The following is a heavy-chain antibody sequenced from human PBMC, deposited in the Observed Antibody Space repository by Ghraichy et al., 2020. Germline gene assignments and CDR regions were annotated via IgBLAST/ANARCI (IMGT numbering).Heavy chain of an antibody. V-gene: IGHV1-46*01. Sequence: ASVKVSCKASGYTFTSYYMHWVRQAPGQGLEWMGIINPSGGSTSYAQKFQGRVTMTRDTSTSTVYMELSSLRSEDTAVYYCVRSEVGATTTKDAFDIWGQGTMVTVSS. CDR2: INPSGGST. J-gene: IGHJ3*02. CDR3: VRSEVGATTTKDAFDI. D-gene: IGHD1-26*01. CDR1: GYTFTSYY.